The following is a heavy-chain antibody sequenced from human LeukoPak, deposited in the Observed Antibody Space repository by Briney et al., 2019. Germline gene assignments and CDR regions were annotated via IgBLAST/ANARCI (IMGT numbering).Heavy chain of an antibody. V-gene: IGHV3-30-3*01. CDR1: GFTFSSYA. D-gene: IGHD4-23*01. Sequence: GGSLRLSCAASGFTFSSYAMHWVRQAPGKGLEWVAVISYDGSNKYFADSVKGRFTISRDNSKNTLYLQMNSLRAEDTAVYYCARSGGIRWPLGYWGQGTRVTVSS. CDR3: ARSGGIRWPLGY. CDR2: ISYDGSNK. J-gene: IGHJ4*02.